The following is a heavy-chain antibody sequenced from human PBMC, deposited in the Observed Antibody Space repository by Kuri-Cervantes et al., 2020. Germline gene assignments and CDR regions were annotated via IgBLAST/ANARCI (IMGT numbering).Heavy chain of an antibody. J-gene: IGHJ6*03. Sequence: GESLKISCAASGFTFSSYVMHWVRQAPGKGLEWVAVISYDGSNKYYADSVKGRFTISRDNAKNTLYLQMNSLRAEDTAVYYCARASAWETDARWIAHMDVWGKGTTVTVSS. CDR1: GFTFSSYV. CDR3: ARASAWETDARWIAHMDV. D-gene: IGHD1-26*01. CDR2: ISYDGSNK. V-gene: IGHV3-30-3*01.